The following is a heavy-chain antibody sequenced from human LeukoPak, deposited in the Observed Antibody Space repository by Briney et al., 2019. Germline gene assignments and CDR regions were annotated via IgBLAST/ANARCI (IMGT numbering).Heavy chain of an antibody. CDR3: ARPRYSSGWAIFDY. CDR2: INHSGST. Sequence: SETLSLTCAVYGGSFSGYYWSWIRQPPGKGLEWIGEINHSGSTNYNPSLKSRVTISVDTSKNQFSLKLSSVTAADTAVYYCARPRYSSGWAIFDYWGQGTLVTVSS. V-gene: IGHV4-34*01. J-gene: IGHJ4*02. CDR1: GGSFSGYY. D-gene: IGHD6-19*01.